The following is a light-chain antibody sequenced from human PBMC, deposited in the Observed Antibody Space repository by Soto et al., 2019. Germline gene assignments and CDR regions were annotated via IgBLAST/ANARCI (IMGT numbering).Light chain of an antibody. V-gene: IGKV1-5*03. CDR1: ETISLW. J-gene: IGKJ1*01. CDR2: KAS. CDR3: KQYDTDAWT. Sequence: DIQLTQSPSTLSASVGDRVTITCRASETISLWLAWYQQKPGKAPKLLMYKASTLESGVPSRFSGSGSGTEFTLSLSGLQPDDFATYYCKQYDTDAWTFGQGTK.